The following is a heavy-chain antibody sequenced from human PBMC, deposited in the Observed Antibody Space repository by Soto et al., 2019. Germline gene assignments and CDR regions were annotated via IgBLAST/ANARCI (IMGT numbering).Heavy chain of an antibody. Sequence: QITLRESGPTLVKPTQTLTLTCSFAGFSVNTHGVGVGWIRQPPGKAPEWLAVIFWDEDKRYSPSLKRRLTITRDNSKNQVVLTMTNMDVADTATYYCAHRVTGHGPLTENWGQGTLVTVSS. D-gene: IGHD2-21*02. V-gene: IGHV2-5*02. J-gene: IGHJ4*02. CDR3: AHRVTGHGPLTEN. CDR1: GFSVNTHGVG. CDR2: IFWDEDK.